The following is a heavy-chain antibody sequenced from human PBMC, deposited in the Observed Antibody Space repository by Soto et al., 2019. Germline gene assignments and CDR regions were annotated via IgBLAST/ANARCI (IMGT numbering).Heavy chain of an antibody. Sequence: GGSLRLSCAASGFTFNTCAMSWVRQDPGKGLEWVSRISGSGGNTYYADSVKGRFTIARDNSKNTLYLQMNTLRAEDTALYYCAKVGSSSSARFDYWGRGTLVTVSS. CDR2: ISGSGGNT. CDR1: GFTFNTCA. CDR3: AKVGSSSSARFDY. V-gene: IGHV3-23*01. J-gene: IGHJ4*02. D-gene: IGHD6-6*01.